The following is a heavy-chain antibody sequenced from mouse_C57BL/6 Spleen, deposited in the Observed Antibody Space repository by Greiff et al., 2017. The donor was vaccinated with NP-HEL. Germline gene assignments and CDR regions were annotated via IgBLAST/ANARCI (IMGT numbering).Heavy chain of an antibody. CDR2: INPGSGGT. V-gene: IGHV1-54*01. J-gene: IGHJ2*01. CDR1: GYAFTNYL. CDR3: ARRTFDY. Sequence: VQLQQSGAELVRLGTSVKVSCKASGYAFTNYLIEWVKQRPGQGLEWIGVINPGSGGTNYNEKFKGKATLTADKSSSTAYMQLSSLTSEDSAVYFCARRTFDYWGQGTTLTVSS.